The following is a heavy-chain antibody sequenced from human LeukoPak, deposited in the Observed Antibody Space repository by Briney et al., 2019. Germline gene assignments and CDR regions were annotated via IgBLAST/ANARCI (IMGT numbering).Heavy chain of an antibody. CDR3: ASGEYTYGFPPFDY. CDR1: GGSISSSSHY. Sequence: NTSETLSLTCTVSGGSISSSSHYWYWIRQPPGKGLEWIGSIYYSGSTYYNPSLKSRVTISVDTSKNQFSLKLNSVTAADTAVFYCASGEYTYGFPPFDYWGQGTLVTVSS. V-gene: IGHV4-39*01. CDR2: IYYSGST. J-gene: IGHJ4*02. D-gene: IGHD5-18*01.